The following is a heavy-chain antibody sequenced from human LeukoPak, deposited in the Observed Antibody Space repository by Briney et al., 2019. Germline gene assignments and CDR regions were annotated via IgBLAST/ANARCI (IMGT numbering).Heavy chain of an antibody. CDR1: GYTFTSYY. CDR2: INPSGGST. V-gene: IGHV1-46*01. Sequence: ASVKVSCKASGYTFTSYYMHWVRQAPGQGLEWMGIINPSGGSTSYAQKFQGRVTMTRDTSTSTVYMELRSLRSEDTAVYYCARDQEAGTPGVWGKGTTVTVSS. D-gene: IGHD1-1*01. CDR3: ARDQEAGTPGV. J-gene: IGHJ6*04.